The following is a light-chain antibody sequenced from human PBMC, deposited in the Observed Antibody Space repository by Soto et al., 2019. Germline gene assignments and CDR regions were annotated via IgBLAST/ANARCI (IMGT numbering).Light chain of an antibody. CDR3: SSYKISTTPV. CDR2: EVS. CDR1: SSDVGGYNY. Sequence: QSVLTQPASVSGSPGQSITISCTGTSSDVGGYNYVSWYQQHPGKAPKLMIYEVSNRPSGVSTRFSGSKSGNTASLTISGLQAEDEADYYCSSYKISTTPVFGTGTKVTVL. V-gene: IGLV2-14*01. J-gene: IGLJ1*01.